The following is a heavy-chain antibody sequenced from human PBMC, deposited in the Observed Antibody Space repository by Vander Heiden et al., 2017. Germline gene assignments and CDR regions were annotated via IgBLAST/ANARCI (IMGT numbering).Heavy chain of an antibody. D-gene: IGHD2-15*01. CDR1: GFTFDDYG. CDR2: INWNGGST. CDR3: ARVGYCSGGSCSDAFDI. J-gene: IGHJ3*02. Sequence: EVQLVESGGGVVRPGGPLRLSCAASGFTFDDYGMSWVRQAPGKGLEWVSGINWNGGSTGYADSVKGRFTISRDNAKNSLYLQMNSLRAEDTALYYCARVGYCSGGSCSDAFDIWGQGTMVTVSS. V-gene: IGHV3-20*04.